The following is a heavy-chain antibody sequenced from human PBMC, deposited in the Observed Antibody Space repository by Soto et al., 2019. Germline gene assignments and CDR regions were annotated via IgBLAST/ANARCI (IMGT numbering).Heavy chain of an antibody. D-gene: IGHD2-21*02. CDR2: INAGNGNT. CDR1: GYTFTSYG. V-gene: IGHV1-3*01. J-gene: IGHJ6*02. Sequence: GASVKVSCKASGYTFTSYGISWVRQAPGQRLEWMGWINAGNGNTKYSQNFQGRVTITRDTSASTAYMELSSLRSEDTAVYYCASAYCGGDCSNYYYGMDVWGQGTTVTVSS. CDR3: ASAYCGGDCSNYYYGMDV.